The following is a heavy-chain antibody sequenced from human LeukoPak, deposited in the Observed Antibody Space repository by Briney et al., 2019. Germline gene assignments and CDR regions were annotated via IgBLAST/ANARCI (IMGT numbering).Heavy chain of an antibody. CDR1: GYTFTSYA. CDR2: INAGNGNT. CDR3: ARRIAAAGNNWFDP. V-gene: IGHV1-3*01. J-gene: IGHJ5*02. Sequence: GASVKVSCKASGYTFTSYAMHWVRQAPGQRLEWMGWINAGNGNTKYSQKLQGRVTITRDTSASTAYMELSSLRSEDTAVYYCARRIAAAGNNWFDPWGQGTLVTVSS. D-gene: IGHD6-13*01.